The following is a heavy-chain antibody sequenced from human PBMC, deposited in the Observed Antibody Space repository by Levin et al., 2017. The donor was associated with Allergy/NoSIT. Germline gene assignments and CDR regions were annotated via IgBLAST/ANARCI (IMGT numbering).Heavy chain of an antibody. CDR3: ARLRITMVRYGMDV. CDR2: ISSSSSYI. D-gene: IGHD3-10*01. CDR1: GFTFSSYR. J-gene: IGHJ6*02. Sequence: SCAASGFTFSSYRMNWVRQAPGKGLEWVSSISSSSSYIYYADSVKGRFTISRDNAKNSLYLQMNSLRAEDTAVYYCARLRITMVRYGMDVWGQGTTVTVSS. V-gene: IGHV3-21*01.